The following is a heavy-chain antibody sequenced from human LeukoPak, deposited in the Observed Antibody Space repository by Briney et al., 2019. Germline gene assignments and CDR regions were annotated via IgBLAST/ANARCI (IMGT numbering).Heavy chain of an antibody. CDR3: ARRPVGVSSTGYV. Sequence: GGPLRLSCAASGFTFSSYAMSWVRQAPGKGLEWVSAISGSGGSTYYADSVKGRFTISRDNSKNTLYLQMNSLRAEDTAVYYCARRPVGVSSTGYVWGQGTLVTVSS. D-gene: IGHD1-26*01. CDR1: GFTFSSYA. V-gene: IGHV3-23*01. J-gene: IGHJ4*02. CDR2: ISGSGGST.